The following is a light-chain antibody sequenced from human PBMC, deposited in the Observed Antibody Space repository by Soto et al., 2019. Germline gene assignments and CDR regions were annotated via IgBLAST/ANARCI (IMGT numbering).Light chain of an antibody. CDR2: YVS. CDR1: SSDVGAYNY. V-gene: IGLV2-14*01. Sequence: QAASVSGSPGQSITISCTGTSSDVGAYNYVSWYQQHPGKAPKLMIYYVSDRPSGVSNRFSGSKSGDTASLTISGLQAEDEADYYCSSYTSSSTYVFGTGTKVTVL. CDR3: SSYTSSSTYV. J-gene: IGLJ1*01.